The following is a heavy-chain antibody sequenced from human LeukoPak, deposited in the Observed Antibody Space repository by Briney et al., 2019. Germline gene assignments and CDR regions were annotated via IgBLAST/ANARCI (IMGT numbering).Heavy chain of an antibody. V-gene: IGHV1-18*01. J-gene: IGHJ4*02. CDR1: GYTFTSYG. CDR2: ISAYNGNT. D-gene: IGHD4-17*01. CDR3: ATAPHGDYYLDY. Sequence: ASVKVSCKASGYTFTSYGISWVRRAPGQGLEWMGWISAYNGNTNYAQKLQGRVTMTTDTSTSTAYMELSSLRSEDTAVYYCATAPHGDYYLDYWGQGTLVTVSS.